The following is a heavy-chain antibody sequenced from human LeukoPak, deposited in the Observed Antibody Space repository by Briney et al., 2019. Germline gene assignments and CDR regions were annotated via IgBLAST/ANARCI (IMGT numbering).Heavy chain of an antibody. V-gene: IGHV1-8*01. CDR1: GYTFTSYD. D-gene: IGHD1/OR15-1a*01. Sequence: GASVKVSCKASGYTFTSYDINWVRQATGQGLEWMGWMNPNSGNTGYAQKFQGRVTMTRNTSISTAYMELSSLRSEDTAMYYCAREGPTRTNYYYYYYMDVWGKGTTVTVSS. J-gene: IGHJ6*03. CDR3: AREGPTRTNYYYYYYMDV. CDR2: MNPNSGNT.